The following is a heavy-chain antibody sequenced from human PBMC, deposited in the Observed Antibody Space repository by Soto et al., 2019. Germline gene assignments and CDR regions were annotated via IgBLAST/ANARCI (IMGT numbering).Heavy chain of an antibody. J-gene: IGHJ3*01. CDR2: IYFSGNA. Sequence: QLLLRESGPGLVKPSETLSLTCSVSGGSITSTSHYWGWVRRPPGKGLQWIGSIYFSGNAYYNPDLEGRVTLSVDTSKNQFSLGLNSVTAADTAVYSCARLSTMTEMIITKGDVFDVWGQGTLVTVSS. CDR1: GGSITSTSHY. V-gene: IGHV4-39*01. D-gene: IGHD3-22*01. CDR3: ARLSTMTEMIITKGDVFDV.